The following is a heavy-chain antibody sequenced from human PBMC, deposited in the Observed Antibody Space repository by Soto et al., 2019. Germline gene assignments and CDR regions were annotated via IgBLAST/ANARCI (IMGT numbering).Heavy chain of an antibody. Sequence: SETLSLSCTDPGGSSIRYVWSWNRKRPGKGLEWIGYIDYSGSNNYNPSLSRRVTISVDTSKNLYSLKRSYVTTADTAVYYCARDKAAAGKGSYYYYG. V-gene: IGHV4-59*01. D-gene: IGHD6-13*01. J-gene: IGHJ6*01. CDR3: ARDKAAAGKGSYYYYG. CDR1: GGSSIRYV. CDR2: IDYSGSN.